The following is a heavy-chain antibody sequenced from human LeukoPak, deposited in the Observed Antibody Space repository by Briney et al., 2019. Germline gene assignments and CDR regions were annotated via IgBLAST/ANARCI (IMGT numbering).Heavy chain of an antibody. CDR2: IYYSGST. CDR3: ALGPYSSGWYDY. CDR1: GGSISSSSYY. Sequence: PSETLSLTCTVSGGSISSSSYYWGWIRQPPGKGLEWIGSIYYSGSTYYNPSLKSRVTISVDTSKSQFSLKLSSVTAADTAVYYCALGPYSSGWYDYWGQGTLVTVSS. D-gene: IGHD6-19*01. V-gene: IGHV4-39*07. J-gene: IGHJ4*02.